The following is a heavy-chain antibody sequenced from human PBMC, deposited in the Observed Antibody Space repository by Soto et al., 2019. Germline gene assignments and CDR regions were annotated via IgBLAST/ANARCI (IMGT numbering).Heavy chain of an antibody. CDR1: GFSLSTSGVG. V-gene: IGHV2-5*02. CDR3: AHRRYSGYDQWVFDY. J-gene: IGHJ4*02. D-gene: IGHD5-12*01. CDR2: IYWDDDK. Sequence: QITLKESGPTLVKPTQTLTLTCTFSGFSLSTSGVGVGWIRQPPGKALEWLALIYWDDDKRYSPSLKSRLTITKDTSKNQVVLTMTNMDPVDTATYYCAHRRYSGYDQWVFDYWGQGNLVTVSS.